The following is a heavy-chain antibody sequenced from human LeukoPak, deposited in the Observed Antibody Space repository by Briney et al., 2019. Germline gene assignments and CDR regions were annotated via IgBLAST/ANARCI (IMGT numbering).Heavy chain of an antibody. CDR2: TYYSGST. D-gene: IGHD6-13*01. CDR3: ARHGSIATGAFTH. CDR1: GGSISRSSYY. V-gene: IGHV4-39*01. J-gene: IGHJ4*02. Sequence: SETLSLTCTVSGGSISRSSYYWGWIRQPPGKGLEWIGSTYYSGSTYYHPSLKSRVTISVDTPKNQFSLKLGSVTAADTAVYYCARHGSIATGAFTHWGQGTLVTVSS.